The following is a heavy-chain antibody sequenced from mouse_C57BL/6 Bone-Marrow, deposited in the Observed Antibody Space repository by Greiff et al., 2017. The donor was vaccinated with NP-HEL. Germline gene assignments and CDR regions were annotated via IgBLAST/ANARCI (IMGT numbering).Heavy chain of an antibody. CDR3: ARSGFYPELAY. J-gene: IGHJ3*01. CDR1: GYTFTSYW. D-gene: IGHD2-3*01. Sequence: VQLQQPGAELVKPGASVKLSCKASGYTFTSYWMHWVKQRPGRGLEWLGRIDPNSGGTKYNEKFKSKATLTVDKPSRTAYMQLSSLTSEDSAVYYCARSGFYPELAYWGQGTLVTVSA. V-gene: IGHV1-72*01. CDR2: IDPNSGGT.